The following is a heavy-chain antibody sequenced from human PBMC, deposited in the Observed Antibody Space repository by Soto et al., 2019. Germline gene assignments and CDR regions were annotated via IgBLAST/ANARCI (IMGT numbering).Heavy chain of an antibody. CDR1: GGTFSSYA. CDR2: IIPIFGTA. D-gene: IGHD2-15*01. J-gene: IGHJ6*02. V-gene: IGHV1-69*01. Sequence: QVQLVQSGAEVKKPGSSVKVSCKASGGTFSSYAISWVRQAPGQGLEWMGGIIPIFGTANYAQKFQGRVTITADESTNTAYMELSSLRSEDTAVYYCARDKKGDCSGGSCYSHYYGMDVWGQGTTVTVSS. CDR3: ARDKKGDCSGGSCYSHYYGMDV.